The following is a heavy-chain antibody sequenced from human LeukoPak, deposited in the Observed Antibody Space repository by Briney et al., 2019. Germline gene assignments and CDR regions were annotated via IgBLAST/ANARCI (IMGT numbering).Heavy chain of an antibody. CDR2: IRWDGGTT. Sequence: GGSLRLSCAASGFTFDDYSMHWVRQVPGTGLEWVSLIRWDGGTTNYADSVKGRFTISRDNSKNTLYLQMNSLRAEDTAVYYCAKDYDSYYDSSGYFDYWGQGTLVTVSS. D-gene: IGHD3-22*01. CDR3: AKDYDSYYDSSGYFDY. J-gene: IGHJ4*02. CDR1: GFTFDDYS. V-gene: IGHV3-43*01.